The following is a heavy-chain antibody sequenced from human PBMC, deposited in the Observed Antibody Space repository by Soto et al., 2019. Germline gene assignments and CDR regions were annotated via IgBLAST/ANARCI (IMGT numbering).Heavy chain of an antibody. CDR3: GRTESTNTWYVDY. CDR2: IRGKPFGGAT. J-gene: IGHJ4*02. V-gene: IGHV3-49*03. D-gene: IGHD6-13*01. CDR1: GFTFGDYA. Sequence: GGSLRLSCTASGFTFGDYAMSWFRQAPGEGLGWIGFIRGKPFGGATDYAASVKARFIISRDNSKGIAYLQMNSLETEDTAKHYSGRTESTNTWYVDYWGQGTLVKISS.